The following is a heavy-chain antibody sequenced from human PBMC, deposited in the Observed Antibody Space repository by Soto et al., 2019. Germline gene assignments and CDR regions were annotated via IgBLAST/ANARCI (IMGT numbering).Heavy chain of an antibody. D-gene: IGHD3-3*01. J-gene: IGHJ6*02. CDR2: INHSGST. CDR3: ARGSPPPLITIFGVVPSHYGMDV. CDR1: GGSFSGYY. Sequence: QVQLQQWGAGLLKPSETLSLTCAVYGGSFSGYYWSWIRQPPGKGLEWIGEINHSGSTNYNPSLKSRVTISVDTSKNQFSLKLSSVTAADTAVYYCARGSPPPLITIFGVVPSHYGMDVWGQGTTVTVSS. V-gene: IGHV4-34*01.